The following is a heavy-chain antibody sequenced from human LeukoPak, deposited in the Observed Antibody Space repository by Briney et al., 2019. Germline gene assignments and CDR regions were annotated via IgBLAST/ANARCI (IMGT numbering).Heavy chain of an antibody. D-gene: IGHD6-6*01. CDR1: GFTFDDYT. CDR3: ARGYSSSPQVGGIQH. J-gene: IGHJ1*01. V-gene: IGHV3-43*01. CDR2: INWDGGTT. Sequence: HTGGSLRLSCAASGFTFDDYTMHWVRQAPGKGLEWVSLINWDGGTTYYVDSVKGRFTISRDNNKNSLYLQMNSLRTEDTALYYCARGYSSSPQVGGIQHWGQGTLVAVSS.